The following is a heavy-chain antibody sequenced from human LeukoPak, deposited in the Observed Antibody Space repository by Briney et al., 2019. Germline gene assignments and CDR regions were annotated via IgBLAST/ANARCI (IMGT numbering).Heavy chain of an antibody. Sequence: SETLSLTCSVSGGSISSSTYYWGWIRQPPGKGLEWIGATYYTGTTYYNPSLRSRVTISVDTSKNHFSLKLSSVTAADTALYYCASAPRQGSIGGLDYWGQGTLVTVSS. CDR1: GGSISSSTYY. J-gene: IGHJ4*02. D-gene: IGHD3-16*01. CDR2: TYYTGTT. V-gene: IGHV4-39*02. CDR3: ASAPRQGSIGGLDY.